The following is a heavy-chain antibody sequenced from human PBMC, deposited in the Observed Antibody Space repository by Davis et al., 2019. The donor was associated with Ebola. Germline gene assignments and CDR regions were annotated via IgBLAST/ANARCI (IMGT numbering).Heavy chain of an antibody. D-gene: IGHD6-19*01. CDR2: ISISSAFI. V-gene: IGHV3-21*01. CDR3: ARDRHSSGWYVAQH. J-gene: IGHJ1*01. CDR1: GFTFSTYT. Sequence: PGGSLRLSCAASGFTFSTYTMTWVRQAPGKGLEWVSSISISSAFIYYADSVKGRFTVSRDNAKSSLSLQMNSLRAEDTAVYYCARDRHSSGWYVAQHWGQGTLVTVSS.